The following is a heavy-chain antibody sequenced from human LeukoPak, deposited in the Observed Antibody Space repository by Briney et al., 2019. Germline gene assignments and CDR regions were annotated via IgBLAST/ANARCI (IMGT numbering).Heavy chain of an antibody. J-gene: IGHJ4*02. CDR2: INYSGIT. CDR1: GGSISSTGYY. V-gene: IGHV4-39*01. CDR3: AAYYYDSSGYFG. Sequence: RPSETLSLTCTVSGGSISSTGYYWGWSRQPPGKGLEWIGSINYSGITFYNPSLKSRVTISAETSKTKFSLKLSTVTAADTAVYYCAAYYYDSSGYFGWGQGTLVTVSS. D-gene: IGHD3-22*01.